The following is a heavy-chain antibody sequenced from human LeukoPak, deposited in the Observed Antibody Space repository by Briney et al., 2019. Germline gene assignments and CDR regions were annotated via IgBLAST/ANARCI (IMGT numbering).Heavy chain of an antibody. D-gene: IGHD2-2*01. Sequence: PSETLSLTCAVSGGSISSGGYSWSWIRQPPGKGLEWIGYIYHSGSTNYNPSLKSRVTISVDRSKNQFSLKLSSVTAADTAVYYCARGDCGSTSCCFPDYWGQGTLVTVSS. CDR2: IYHSGST. CDR3: ARGDCGSTSCCFPDY. J-gene: IGHJ4*02. CDR1: GGSISSGGYS. V-gene: IGHV4-30-2*01.